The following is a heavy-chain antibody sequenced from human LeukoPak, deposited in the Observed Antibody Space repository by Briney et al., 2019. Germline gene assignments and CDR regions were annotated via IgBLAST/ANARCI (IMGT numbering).Heavy chain of an antibody. Sequence: GGSLRLSCAASGFTFSNAWMSWVRQAPGKGLEWVGRIKSKTDGGTTDYAAPVKGRFTIARDDSKNTLYLQMNSLRAEDTAVYYCARDSGEISGYDYRPPFYYYYYMDVWGKGTTVTVSS. J-gene: IGHJ6*03. CDR2: IKSKTDGGTT. CDR1: GFTFSNAW. CDR3: ARDSGEISGYDYRPPFYYYYYMDV. V-gene: IGHV3-15*01. D-gene: IGHD5-12*01.